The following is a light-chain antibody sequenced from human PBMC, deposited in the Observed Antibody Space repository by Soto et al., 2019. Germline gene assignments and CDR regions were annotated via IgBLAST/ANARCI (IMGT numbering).Light chain of an antibody. J-gene: IGKJ1*01. CDR1: QSLTRN. CDR3: HQYDSWT. Sequence: EIVLTQSPGTLSLSPGERATLSCRASQSLTRNLAWYQHKPGQSPRLLIYDASNRATGIPARFSGSGSGTDFTLTISSLQSEDFAVYYCHQYDSWTFGQGTKVDIK. V-gene: IGKV3D-15*01. CDR2: DAS.